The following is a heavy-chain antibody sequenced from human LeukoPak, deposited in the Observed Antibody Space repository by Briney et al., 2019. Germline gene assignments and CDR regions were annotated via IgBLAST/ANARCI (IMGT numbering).Heavy chain of an antibody. J-gene: IGHJ5*02. CDR1: GFTFSNAW. V-gene: IGHV3-15*01. D-gene: IGHD6-6*01. Sequence: GGSLRLSCAASGFTFSNAWMSWVRQAPGKGLEWVGRIKSKADGGTTDYAAPVKGRFTISRDDSKNTVYLQMNSLKTEDTAVYYCTARRIAARPFDPWGQGTLVTVSS. CDR2: IKSKADGGTT. CDR3: TARRIAARPFDP.